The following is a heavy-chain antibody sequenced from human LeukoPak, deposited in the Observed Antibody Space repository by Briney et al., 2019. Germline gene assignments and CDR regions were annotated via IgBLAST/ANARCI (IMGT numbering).Heavy chain of an antibody. CDR1: GGSISSYH. J-gene: IGHJ6*04. CDR3: ARDRICSSTSCYASYYYYGMDV. CDR2: IYYSGST. Sequence: SETLSLTCTVSGGSISSYHWSWIRQPPGKGLEWIGYIYYSGSTNYNPSLKSRVTISVDTLKNQFSLKLSSVTAADTAVYYCARDRICSSTSCYASYYYYGMDVWGKGTTVTVSS. V-gene: IGHV4-59*01. D-gene: IGHD2-2*01.